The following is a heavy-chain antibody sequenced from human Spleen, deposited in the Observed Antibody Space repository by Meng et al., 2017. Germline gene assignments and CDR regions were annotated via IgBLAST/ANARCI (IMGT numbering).Heavy chain of an antibody. CDR1: GFIFSSYA. J-gene: IGHJ3*02. CDR2: ISGDGT. D-gene: IGHD5-12*01. CDR3: AKGPYEYSGNEKDGFDI. Sequence: GGSLRLSCAASGFIFSSYAMSWVRQAPGKGLEWVSSISGDGTYYADSVKGRFTISRDKSKNTLYLQMNSLRAEDTAVYYCAKGPYEYSGNEKDGFDIWGQGTMVTVSS. V-gene: IGHV3-23*01.